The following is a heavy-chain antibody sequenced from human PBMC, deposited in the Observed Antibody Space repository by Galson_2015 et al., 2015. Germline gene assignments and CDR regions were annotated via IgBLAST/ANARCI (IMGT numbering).Heavy chain of an antibody. D-gene: IGHD1-26*01. V-gene: IGHV3-30-3*01. CDR2: ISYDGNNK. CDR3: EAAGATRAYHAFDI. Sequence: SLRLSCAASGFTFSSYAMHWVRQAPGKGLEWVAVISYDGNNKYYADSVKGRFTISRDNSKNTLYLQMNSLRAEDTAVYYCEAAGATRAYHAFDIWGQGTMVTVSS. J-gene: IGHJ3*02. CDR1: GFTFSSYA.